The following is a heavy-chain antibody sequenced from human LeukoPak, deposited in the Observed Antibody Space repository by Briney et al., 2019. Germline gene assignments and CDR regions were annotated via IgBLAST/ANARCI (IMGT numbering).Heavy chain of an antibody. D-gene: IGHD3-22*01. Sequence: ASVNVSCKASGYTFTSYYMHWVRQAPGQGLEWMGVINPSGGSPSYAQKVQGRVTMTRVTSTCQVYMERSSLRSEDTAVYYWARDVGYYDSSGIFDYWGQGTLVTVSS. CDR2: INPSGGSP. J-gene: IGHJ4*02. V-gene: IGHV1-46*01. CDR1: GYTFTSYY. CDR3: ARDVGYYDSSGIFDY.